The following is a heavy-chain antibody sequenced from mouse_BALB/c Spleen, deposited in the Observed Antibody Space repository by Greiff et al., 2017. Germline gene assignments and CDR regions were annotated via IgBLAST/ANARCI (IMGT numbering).Heavy chain of an antibody. D-gene: IGHD1-1*01. CDR2: INPSTGYT. CDR1: GYTFTSYW. Sequence: QVQLKESGADLAKPGASVKMSCKASGYTFTSYWMHWVKQRPGQGLEWIGYINPSTGYTEYNQKFKDKATLTADKSSSTAYMQLSSLTSEDSAVYYCARGDFATVLEGAWFAYWGQGTLVTVSA. J-gene: IGHJ3*01. V-gene: IGHV1-7*01. CDR3: ARGDFATVLEGAWFAY.